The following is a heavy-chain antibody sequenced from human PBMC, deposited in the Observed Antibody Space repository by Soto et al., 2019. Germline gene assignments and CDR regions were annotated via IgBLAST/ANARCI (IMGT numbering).Heavy chain of an antibody. CDR1: GYTLTELS. Sequence: ASVKVSCTVSGYTLTELSIHWVRQAPGQGLEWMGWISTYNGNTNYAQKLQGRVTMTTDTSTSTAYMELRSLRSDDTAVYYCARGFRVAATRWWFDPWGQGTLVTVSS. V-gene: IGHV1-18*01. J-gene: IGHJ5*02. CDR3: ARGFRVAATRWWFDP. CDR2: ISTYNGNT. D-gene: IGHD2-15*01.